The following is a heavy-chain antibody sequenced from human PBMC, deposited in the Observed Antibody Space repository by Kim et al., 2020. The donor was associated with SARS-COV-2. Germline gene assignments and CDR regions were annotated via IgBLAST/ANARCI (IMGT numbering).Heavy chain of an antibody. CDR1: GFPFRVYA. CDR3: AKAQWLVGVGYFYYMDV. CDR2: ISGTGSTT. D-gene: IGHD6-19*01. Sequence: GGSLRLSCAASGFPFRVYAMSWVRQAPGKGLEWVSSISGTGSTTYYRDSVKGRLTISRDISNNTLFLQMNSLRAGDTAVYYCAKAQWLVGVGYFYYMDVWGKGTTVIVAS. J-gene: IGHJ6*03. V-gene: IGHV3-23*01.